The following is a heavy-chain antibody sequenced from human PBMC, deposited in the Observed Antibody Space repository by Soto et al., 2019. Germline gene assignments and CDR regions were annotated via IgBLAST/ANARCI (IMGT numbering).Heavy chain of an antibody. D-gene: IGHD1-26*01. CDR3: ARDGEEWLAEVSGSGSYGMDV. Sequence: QVQLVQSGTEVKKPGASVKVSCKASGYTFTSYGISWVRQAPGQGLEWMGWIRAYNANRNYAQNPHGRVTMTADKSTSTAYMELRSLKADATAVYSCARDGEEWLAEVSGSGSYGMDVWGQGTTVTVSS. J-gene: IGHJ6*02. CDR2: IRAYNANR. CDR1: GYTFTSYG. V-gene: IGHV1-18*01.